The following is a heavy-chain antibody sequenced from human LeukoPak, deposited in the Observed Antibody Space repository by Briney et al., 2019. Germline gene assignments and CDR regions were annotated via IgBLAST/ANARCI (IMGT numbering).Heavy chain of an antibody. D-gene: IGHD6-13*01. J-gene: IGHJ4*02. CDR2: IIPIFGTA. V-gene: IGHV1-69*13. Sequence: ASVNVSCKASGGTFSIYAISWVRQAPGLGLEWMGGIIPIFGTANYAQKFQGRVTITADESTSTAYMELSSLRSEDTAVYYCARGSIAAADIDYWGQGTLVTVSS. CDR1: GGTFSIYA. CDR3: ARGSIAAADIDY.